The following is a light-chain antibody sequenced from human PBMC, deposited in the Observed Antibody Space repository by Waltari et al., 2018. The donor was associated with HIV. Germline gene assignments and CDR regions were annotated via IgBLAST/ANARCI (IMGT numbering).Light chain of an antibody. CDR2: AAS. J-gene: IGKJ1*01. Sequence: DIQMTQSPSSLSASVGDRVTITCRASQSISTYLIWYQLKPGKAPKRLIYAASTSQTAFPSRCSGSGSETDFTLTISSLQPEDFATYGCQHSYSTPWTFGQGTKVEIK. V-gene: IGKV1-39*01. CDR1: QSISTY. CDR3: QHSYSTPWT.